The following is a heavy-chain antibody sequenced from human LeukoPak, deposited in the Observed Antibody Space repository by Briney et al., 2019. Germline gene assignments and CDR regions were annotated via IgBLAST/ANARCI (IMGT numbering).Heavy chain of an antibody. Sequence: GGSLRLSCAASGFTFSSYAMSWVRQAPGKRLEWVSAISGSGGSTYYADSVKGRFTISRDNSKNTLYLQMNSLRAEDTAVYYCAKDRAYYDFWSGYYLDYWGQGTLVTVSS. D-gene: IGHD3-3*01. J-gene: IGHJ4*02. CDR3: AKDRAYYDFWSGYYLDY. V-gene: IGHV3-23*01. CDR2: ISGSGGST. CDR1: GFTFSSYA.